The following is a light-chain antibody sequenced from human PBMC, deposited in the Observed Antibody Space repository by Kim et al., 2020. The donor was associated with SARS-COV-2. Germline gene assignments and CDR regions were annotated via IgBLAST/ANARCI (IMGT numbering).Light chain of an antibody. V-gene: IGKV1-39*01. J-gene: IGKJ2*01. Sequence: DIQMTQSPSSLSASVGDRVTITCRASDSISTYLNWFQQKPGKAPRLLIYVASNLQRGVPSRFSGSGSGTDFSLTISNLQPEDSATYYCQQSYTSPTYDFGQGTKLEI. CDR1: DSISTY. CDR3: QQSYTSPTYD. CDR2: VAS.